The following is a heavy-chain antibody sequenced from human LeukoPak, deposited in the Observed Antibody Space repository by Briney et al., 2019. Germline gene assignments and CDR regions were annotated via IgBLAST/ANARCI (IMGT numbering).Heavy chain of an antibody. Sequence: GGSLRLSCAGSGFTFNNYAMSWVRQAPGKGLQWVSGFAMIDDIIHYVDSVKGRFTISRDNSKNMLYLQMSSLRVDDTAVYYCAKAASSSWPSYYYGMDVWGQGTTVTVSS. D-gene: IGHD6-13*01. J-gene: IGHJ6*02. CDR3: AKAASSSWPSYYYGMDV. CDR1: GFTFNNYA. CDR2: FAMIDDII. V-gene: IGHV3-23*05.